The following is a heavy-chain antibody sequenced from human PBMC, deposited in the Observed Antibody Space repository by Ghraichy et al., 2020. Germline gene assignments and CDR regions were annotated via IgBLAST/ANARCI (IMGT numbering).Heavy chain of an antibody. D-gene: IGHD3-22*01. CDR2: IGTDAANT. CDR3: ATDYDSTGLYEGF. CDR1: GFAFSRYA. J-gene: IGHJ4*02. V-gene: IGHV3-23*01. Sequence: GGFLRLSCAASGFAFSRYAMNWVRQTPGKGLQWVSTIGTDAANTHYADSVEGRFTISRENSKNTLFLHMHSLTTEDTALYYLATDYDSTGLYEGFWGQGTPVTVSS.